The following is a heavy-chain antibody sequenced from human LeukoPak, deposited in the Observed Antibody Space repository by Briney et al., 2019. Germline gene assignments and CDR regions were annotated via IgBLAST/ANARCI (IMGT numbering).Heavy chain of an antibody. CDR2: IKQDGSEK. CDR3: ARHLSGVTGYTYGRGIDS. V-gene: IGHV3-7*01. J-gene: IGHJ4*02. Sequence: GGTLRLSCAASGFTFRSYWMSWVRQAPGKGLEWVANIKQDGSEKYYVDSVEGRFAISRDNAKKSLYLQMNSLRAEDTAVYYCARHLSGVTGYTYGRGIDSWGQGTLVTVSS. D-gene: IGHD5-18*01. CDR1: GFTFRSYW.